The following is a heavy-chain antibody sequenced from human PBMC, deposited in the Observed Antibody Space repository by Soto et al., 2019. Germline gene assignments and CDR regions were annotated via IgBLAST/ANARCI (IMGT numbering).Heavy chain of an antibody. CDR1: SDSVSSSSYY. V-gene: IGHV4-61*01. D-gene: IGHD2-2*01. Sequence: PSETLSLTCTVSSDSVSSSSYYWSWVRQPPGKGLEWIGYIHHSGSTNFNPSLKSRVTISVDTSKNQFSLRLSSVTAADTAMYYCARGGGYCSSTTCYTYLFDYWGQGTPVTVSS. J-gene: IGHJ4*02. CDR2: IHHSGST. CDR3: ARGGGYCSSTTCYTYLFDY.